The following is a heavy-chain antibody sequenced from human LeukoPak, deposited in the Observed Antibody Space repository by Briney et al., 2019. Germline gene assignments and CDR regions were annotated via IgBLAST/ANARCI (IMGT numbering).Heavy chain of an antibody. CDR1: GFTFNSHG. CDR2: ISSRGDYI. J-gene: IGHJ5*02. CDR3: ARNGIYQLNWVWFDP. V-gene: IGHV3-21*01. Sequence: GGSLRFSCAVSGFTFNSHGMSWIRQAPGKGLEWVSSISSRGDYIYYADSVKGRFTISRDNSKNTLYLQMNSLRAEDTAVYYCARNGIYQLNWVWFDPWGQGTLVTVSS. D-gene: IGHD2-2*01.